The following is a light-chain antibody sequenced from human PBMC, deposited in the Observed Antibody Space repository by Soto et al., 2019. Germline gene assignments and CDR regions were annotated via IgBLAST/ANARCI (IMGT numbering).Light chain of an antibody. CDR1: GSNIGAGYD. Sequence: QSVLTQPPSVSGAPGQRVTISCTGSGSNIGAGYDVHWYQRLPGTAPKLLIYGNSTRPSGVPDRFSGSKSGTSASLAITGLQAEDEADYYCQSYDKSLSGSVFGGGTKRTVL. V-gene: IGLV1-40*01. CDR3: QSYDKSLSGSV. J-gene: IGLJ2*01. CDR2: GNS.